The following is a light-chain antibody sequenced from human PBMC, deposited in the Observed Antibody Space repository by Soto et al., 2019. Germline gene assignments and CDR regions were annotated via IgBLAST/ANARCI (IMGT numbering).Light chain of an antibody. CDR2: EVS. CDR3: NSYSSSTSLPYV. J-gene: IGLJ1*01. Sequence: QSVLTQPASVSGSPGQSITISCTGTTNDVGGYNYVSWYQQHPGKAPKLLIFEVSSRPSGVSNRFSGSKSGNTAPLTISALQAEDEADYFCNSYSSSTSLPYVFGTGTKVTVL. CDR1: TNDVGGYNY. V-gene: IGLV2-14*01.